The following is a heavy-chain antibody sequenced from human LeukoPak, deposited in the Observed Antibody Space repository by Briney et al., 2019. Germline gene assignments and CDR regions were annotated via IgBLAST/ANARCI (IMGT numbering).Heavy chain of an antibody. CDR3: ARGEYDFWSGDDAFDI. Sequence: GASVKVSCKASGYTFTGYYMHWVRQAPGQGLEWMGWINPNSGGTNYAQKLQGRVTMTRDTSISTAYMELSRLRSDDTAVYYCARGEYDFWSGDDAFDIWGQGTMVTVSS. J-gene: IGHJ3*02. D-gene: IGHD3-3*01. V-gene: IGHV1-2*02. CDR1: GYTFTGYY. CDR2: INPNSGGT.